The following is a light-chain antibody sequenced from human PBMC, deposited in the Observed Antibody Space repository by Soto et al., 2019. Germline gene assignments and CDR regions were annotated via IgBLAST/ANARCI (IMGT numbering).Light chain of an antibody. V-gene: IGKV1-5*01. CDR3: QHYNSYQWT. CDR1: QTINNW. J-gene: IGKJ1*01. Sequence: DIQMTQSPSTLSASIGDRVTITCRASQTINNWLAWYQQKPGKAPNLLIYHASNLETGVPSRFSGSSGGTEFTLTISSLQPDDFATYYCQHYNSYQWTFDEGTKVEIK. CDR2: HAS.